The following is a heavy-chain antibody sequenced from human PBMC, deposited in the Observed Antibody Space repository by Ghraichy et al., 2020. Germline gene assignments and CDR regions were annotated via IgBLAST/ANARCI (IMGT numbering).Heavy chain of an antibody. D-gene: IGHD6-19*01. J-gene: IGHJ4*02. V-gene: IGHV3-66*01. CDR3: AREWREVAGRNDY. CDR2: IYSGGSI. CDR1: GFTVSYNY. Sequence: GESLNISCAASGFTVSYNYMSWVRRAPGKGLEWVSVIYSGGSIYYADSVKGRFTISRDNSKNTVYLQMNSLRDEDTAVYYCAREWREVAGRNDYWGQGTLVTVSS.